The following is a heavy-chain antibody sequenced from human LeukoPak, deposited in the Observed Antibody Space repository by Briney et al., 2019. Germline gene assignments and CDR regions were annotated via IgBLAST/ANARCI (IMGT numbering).Heavy chain of an antibody. CDR2: ISGSGGST. J-gene: IGHJ6*02. CDR3: AKGIVGATIGVDYYYGMDV. V-gene: IGHV3-23*01. D-gene: IGHD1-26*01. Sequence: GGFLRLSCAASGFTFSSYAMSWVRQAPGKGLEWVSAISGSGGSTYYADSVKGRFTISRDNSKNTLYLQMNSLRAEDTAVYYCAKGIVGATIGVDYYYGMDVWGQGTTVTVSS. CDR1: GFTFSSYA.